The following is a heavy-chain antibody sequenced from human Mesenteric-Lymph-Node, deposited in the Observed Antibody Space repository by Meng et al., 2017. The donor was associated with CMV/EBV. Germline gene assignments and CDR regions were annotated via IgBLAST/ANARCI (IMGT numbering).Heavy chain of an antibody. CDR1: GFSFSSYW. Sequence: GESLKISCAASGFSFSSYWMNWVRQAPGKGLVWVSRINSDGSSTSYADSVKGRFTISRDNAKNTLYLQMNSLRAEDTAVYYCARYCSSTSCQSLFDLWGRGTLVTVS. CDR2: INSDGSST. CDR3: ARYCSSTSCQSLFDL. V-gene: IGHV3-74*01. D-gene: IGHD2-2*01. J-gene: IGHJ2*01.